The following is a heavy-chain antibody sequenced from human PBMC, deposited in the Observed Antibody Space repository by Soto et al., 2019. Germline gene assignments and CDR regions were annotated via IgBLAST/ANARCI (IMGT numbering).Heavy chain of an antibody. Sequence: EVQLLESGGGLVQPGGSLRLSCAASGFTFSSYAMSWVRQAPGKGLEWVSAISGSGGSTYYADSVKGRFTISRDNSKNTLYLQMNSLRAEDTAVYYCAKDQLGYPQTHDAFDIWGQGTMVTVSS. V-gene: IGHV3-23*01. CDR2: ISGSGGST. CDR3: AKDQLGYPQTHDAFDI. D-gene: IGHD2-15*01. J-gene: IGHJ3*02. CDR1: GFTFSSYA.